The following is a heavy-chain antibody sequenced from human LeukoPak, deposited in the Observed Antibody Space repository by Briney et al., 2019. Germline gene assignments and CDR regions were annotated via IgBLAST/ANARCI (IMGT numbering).Heavy chain of an antibody. J-gene: IGHJ1*01. Sequence: SEPMSLTCTVSGDSISSGDYHWSWIRQPPGKGLQWVGYIYYSGSTYYNPSLKSRVTISVDTSKNQFSLKLSSVTAADVAVYYCADYYDSSGYYYGEYFQHWGQGTLVTVSS. D-gene: IGHD3-22*01. V-gene: IGHV4-30-4*01. CDR1: GDSISSGDYH. CDR3: ADYYDSSGYYYGEYFQH. CDR2: IYYSGST.